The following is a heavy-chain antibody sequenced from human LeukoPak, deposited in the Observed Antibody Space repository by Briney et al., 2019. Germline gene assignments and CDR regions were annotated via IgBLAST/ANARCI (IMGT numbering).Heavy chain of an antibody. CDR3: AKSPPSLMVYDYYYYYMDV. V-gene: IGHV3-23*01. J-gene: IGHJ6*03. D-gene: IGHD2-8*01. CDR1: GFTFSRCA. Sequence: GGSLRLSCAASGFTFSRCAMSWVRQAPGEGLEWVSAIICSGGSTYYADTVKGRFTIYRDNSKNTLYLQMNSLRAEDTAVYYCAKSPPSLMVYDYYYYYMDVWGKGTTVTVSS. CDR2: IICSGGST.